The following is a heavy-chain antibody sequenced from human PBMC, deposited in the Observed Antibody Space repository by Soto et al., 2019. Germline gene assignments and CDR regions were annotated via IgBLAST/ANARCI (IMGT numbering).Heavy chain of an antibody. V-gene: IGHV3-23*01. CDR2: LSGSAGST. J-gene: IGHJ4*02. CDR3: AKPPYSSGWSYYFDY. D-gene: IGHD6-19*01. Sequence: EVQLLESGGGLIQPGGSLRLSCATSGFTFSSYAMSWVRQAPGKGLEWVSSLSGSAGSTYYADSVKGRFTISRDNSKNTLYLQMNSLRAEDTAVYYCAKPPYSSGWSYYFDYWGQGTLVTVSS. CDR1: GFTFSSYA.